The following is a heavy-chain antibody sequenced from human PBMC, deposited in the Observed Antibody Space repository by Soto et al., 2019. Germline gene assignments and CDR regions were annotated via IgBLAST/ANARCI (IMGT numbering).Heavy chain of an antibody. CDR1: GYTFTSYG. J-gene: IGHJ4*02. D-gene: IGHD5-12*01. Sequence: QVQLVQSGAEVKKPGASVKVSCKASGYTFTSYGIIWVGQAPGQGLEWMGWISAYNGNTNYPQKLQGRVNMTTDKSTSTAYMEMTTVGFDDTAVYYCARDNGYESDYWGQGTLVTVSS. CDR3: ARDNGYESDY. V-gene: IGHV1-18*01. CDR2: ISAYNGNT.